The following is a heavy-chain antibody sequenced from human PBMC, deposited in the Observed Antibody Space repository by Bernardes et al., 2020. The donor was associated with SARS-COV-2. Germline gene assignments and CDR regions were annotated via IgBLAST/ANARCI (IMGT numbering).Heavy chain of an antibody. V-gene: IGHV4-39*01. CDR1: CGSIRSSYYY. CDR2: IYYSWTT. J-gene: IGHJ6*02. CDR3: SRQELPSLGYFSGLDV. Sequence: TLSLTSTVPCGSIRSSYYYWVLIRQTPGRGPEWIGTIYYSWTTYYSPSLQSPLTISVDTSKNQFSLQLSSVTAADTAVYFCSRQELPSLGYFSGLDVWGQGTTVTVSS. D-gene: IGHD1-26*01.